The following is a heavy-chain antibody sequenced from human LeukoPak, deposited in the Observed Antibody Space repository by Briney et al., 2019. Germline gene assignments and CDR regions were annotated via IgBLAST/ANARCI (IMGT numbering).Heavy chain of an antibody. CDR3: ARDLLGWELHYFDY. CDR1: GFTFISYN. D-gene: IGHD1-26*01. V-gene: IGHV3-21*01. J-gene: IGHJ4*02. CDR2: ISGSSSYI. Sequence: GGSLRLSCAASGFTFISYNMNWVRQAPGKGLEWVSSISGSSSYIYYADSVKGRFSISRDNAKNSLYLQMNSLRAEDTAVYYCARDLLGWELHYFDYWGQGTLVTVSS.